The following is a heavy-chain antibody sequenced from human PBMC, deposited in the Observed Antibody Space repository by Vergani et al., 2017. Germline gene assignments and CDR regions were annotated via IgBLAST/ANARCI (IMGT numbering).Heavy chain of an antibody. Sequence: QVQLVQSGAEVKKPGASVKVSCKASGYTFTSYGISWVRQAPGQGLEWMGWISAYNGNTNYAQKLQGRVTMTTDTSTSTAYMELRSLRSDDTAVYYCARDASTYYYDSSGYYRQTYFDYWGQGTLVTVSS. J-gene: IGHJ4*02. V-gene: IGHV1-18*04. CDR2: ISAYNGNT. D-gene: IGHD3-22*01. CDR3: ARDASTYYYDSSGYYRQTYFDY. CDR1: GYTFTSYG.